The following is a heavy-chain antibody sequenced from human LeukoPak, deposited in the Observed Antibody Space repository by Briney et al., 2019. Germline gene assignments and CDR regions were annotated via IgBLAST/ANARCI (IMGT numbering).Heavy chain of an antibody. Sequence: ASVKVSCKAPGYSLTSYYVHWVRQAPGQGLEWMGIINPSGSSTSYAQKFRGRVTMTRDTSTSTVYMELTSLRSEDTAVYYCARGDYYYDSSGYYYFDYWGQGTLVTVSS. CDR2: INPSGSST. V-gene: IGHV1-46*01. D-gene: IGHD3-22*01. CDR1: GYSLTSYY. J-gene: IGHJ4*02. CDR3: ARGDYYYDSSGYYYFDY.